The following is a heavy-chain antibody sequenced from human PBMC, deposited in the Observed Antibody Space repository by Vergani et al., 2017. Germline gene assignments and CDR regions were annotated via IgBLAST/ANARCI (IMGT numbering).Heavy chain of an antibody. V-gene: IGHV3-23*04. Sequence: EVQMVESGGGLVKPGGSLRLSCAASGFTFSTTAMTWVRQAPGKGLQWVSGIGSGGDTYYADSVKGRFTISRDNSKNTLYLQMNSLRADDAAVYYCAKGGWGSHCDYWGQGTQVTVSS. CDR2: IGSGGDT. CDR3: AKGGWGSHCDY. D-gene: IGHD3-10*01. J-gene: IGHJ4*02. CDR1: GFTFSTTA.